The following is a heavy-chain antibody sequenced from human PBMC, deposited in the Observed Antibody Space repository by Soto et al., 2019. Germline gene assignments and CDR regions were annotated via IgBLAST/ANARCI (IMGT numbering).Heavy chain of an antibody. J-gene: IGHJ4*02. Sequence: GGSLRLSCAASGFPFSSYAMSWVRQAPGKGLEWVSAISGSGGSTYYADSVKGRFTISRDNSKNTLYLQMNSLRAEDTAVYYCAKDPGRGYSYGCFDYWGQGTLVTVSS. V-gene: IGHV3-23*01. D-gene: IGHD5-18*01. CDR3: AKDPGRGYSYGCFDY. CDR2: ISGSGGST. CDR1: GFPFSSYA.